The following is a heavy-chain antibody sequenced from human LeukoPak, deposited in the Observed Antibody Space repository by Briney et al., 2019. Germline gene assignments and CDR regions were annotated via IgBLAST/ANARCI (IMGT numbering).Heavy chain of an antibody. Sequence: GASVKVSCKASGYTFTSYDINWVRQATGQGLEWMGWMNPNSGNTGYAQKFQGRVTMTRNTSISTAYMELSSLRSEDTGVYYCARELEDGWNDVISWFDPWGQGTLVTVSS. D-gene: IGHD1-1*01. CDR3: ARELEDGWNDVISWFDP. CDR1: GYTFTSYD. J-gene: IGHJ5*02. CDR2: MNPNSGNT. V-gene: IGHV1-8*01.